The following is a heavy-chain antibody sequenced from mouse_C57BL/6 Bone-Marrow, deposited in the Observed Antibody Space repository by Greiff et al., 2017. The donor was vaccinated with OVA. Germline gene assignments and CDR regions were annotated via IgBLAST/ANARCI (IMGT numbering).Heavy chain of an antibody. CDR2: ILPGSGST. Sequence: VQLQESGAELMKPGASVKLSCKATGYTFTGYWIAWVRQRPGHGLEWIGEILPGSGSTNYTETFKGKATFTADTSSNTAYMQLSSLTSEDSAIYECARWAVCAMDYWGQGTSVTVSS. CDR3: ARWAVCAMDY. V-gene: IGHV1-9*01. CDR1: GYTFTGYW. D-gene: IGHD3-3*01. J-gene: IGHJ4*01.